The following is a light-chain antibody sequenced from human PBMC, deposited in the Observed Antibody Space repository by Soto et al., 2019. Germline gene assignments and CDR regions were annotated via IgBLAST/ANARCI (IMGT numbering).Light chain of an antibody. J-gene: IGKJ1*01. V-gene: IGKV1-5*03. Sequence: DIQMTQSPSTLSAFVGDRVTITCRASQSISDSLAWYQQKPGKAPKLLIYEASSLKSGVPSRFSGSRSGTEYTLTISSLQPDDFATYYCQQYNGYWTFGQGTKVEIK. CDR1: QSISDS. CDR2: EAS. CDR3: QQYNGYWT.